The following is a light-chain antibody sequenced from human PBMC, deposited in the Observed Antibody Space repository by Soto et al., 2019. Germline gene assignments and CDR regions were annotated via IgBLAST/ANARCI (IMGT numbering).Light chain of an antibody. V-gene: IGKV1-9*01. CDR2: AAS. Sequence: DIQVTQSPSFLSASRGDRATITCRASQSFSSYLAWYQQKPGKAPKLLIYAASTLQSDVPSRFSGSGSRKEFTLTISSLHTEDFATYYYLQLNSQPRTFGQGKKVDIK. CDR1: QSFSSY. CDR3: LQLNSQPRT. J-gene: IGKJ2*02.